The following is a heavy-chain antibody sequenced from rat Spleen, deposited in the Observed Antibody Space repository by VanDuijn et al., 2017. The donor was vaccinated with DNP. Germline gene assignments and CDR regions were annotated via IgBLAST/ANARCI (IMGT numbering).Heavy chain of an antibody. CDR2: IHYDGGSS. CDR3: VRWNSGHFDY. CDR1: GFTFSDYY. J-gene: IGHJ2*01. V-gene: IGHV5-22*01. Sequence: EVQLVESGGDLVQPGRSLKLFCAASGFTFSDYYMAWIRQAPTKGLEWVAYIHYDGGSSKYGDSVKGRFTISRDNARNTLYLQMNSLRSEDMATYYCVRWNSGHFDYWGQGVMVTVSS. D-gene: IGHD4-3*01.